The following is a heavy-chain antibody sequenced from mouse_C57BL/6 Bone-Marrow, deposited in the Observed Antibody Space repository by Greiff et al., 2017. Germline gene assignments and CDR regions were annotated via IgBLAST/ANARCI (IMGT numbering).Heavy chain of an antibody. V-gene: IGHV1-39*01. CDR2: INPNYGST. CDR1: GYSFTDYN. Sequence: VQLKESGPELVKPGASVKISCKASGYSFTDYNMNWVKQSNGKSLEWIGVINPNYGSTSYNQKFKGKATLTVDHYSRTAYMQLNSLTSEDSAVYYCSRGRDGSSYAMYYWGQGTSVTVSS. CDR3: SRGRDGSSYAMYY. J-gene: IGHJ4*01. D-gene: IGHD1-1*01.